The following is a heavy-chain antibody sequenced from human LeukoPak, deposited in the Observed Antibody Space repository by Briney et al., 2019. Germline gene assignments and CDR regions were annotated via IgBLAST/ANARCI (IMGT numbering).Heavy chain of an antibody. V-gene: IGHV4-39*01. J-gene: IGHJ4*02. D-gene: IGHD4-23*01. CDR3: ARLPGYGGNIDY. CDR1: GFTFSSYA. Sequence: GSLRLSCAASGFTFSSYAMSWVRQPPGKGLEWIASIYYNGSPYYSPSLKSRVTISADTSKNQFSLKLNSVTAADTAVYYCARLPGYGGNIDYWGQGTLVTVSS. CDR2: IYYNGSP.